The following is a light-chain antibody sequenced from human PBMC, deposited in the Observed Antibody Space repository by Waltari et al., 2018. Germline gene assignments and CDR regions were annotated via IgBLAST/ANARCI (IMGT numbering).Light chain of an antibody. Sequence: QTVVTQAPSLSVSPGGPVTLPCALTSGSVSTTSYATWYRQTPGQPPRTLLYKGNTRSSGVPDRFSGSILGNKVALTITGAQADDESDYYCSLYMGSGIWVFGGGTKLTVL. J-gene: IGLJ3*02. CDR1: SGSVSTTSY. V-gene: IGLV8-61*01. CDR3: SLYMGSGIWV. CDR2: KGN.